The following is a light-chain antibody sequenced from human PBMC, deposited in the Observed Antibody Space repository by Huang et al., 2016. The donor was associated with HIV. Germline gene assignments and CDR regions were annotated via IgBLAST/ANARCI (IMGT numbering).Light chain of an antibody. J-gene: IGKJ3*01. CDR3: QDHNNWPRVT. CDR2: DTS. V-gene: IGKV3-11*01. Sequence: EVVLTQPPATLSLSPGETSTLSCRASQGISNYLAWYQQIPGQAPRPLIYDTSNRATGVPARFSGSGSGTDCTLTINGLEPEDFAVYYCQDHNNWPRVTFGPGTKLDVK. CDR1: QGISNY.